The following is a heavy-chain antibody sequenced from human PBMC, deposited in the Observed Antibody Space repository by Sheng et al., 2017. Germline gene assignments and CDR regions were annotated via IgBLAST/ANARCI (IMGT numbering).Heavy chain of an antibody. CDR3: ARDRRSGLSYATEI. J-gene: IGHJ3*02. CDR2: IIPLERTT. V-gene: IGHV1-69*01. D-gene: IGHD3-3*01. CDR1: GGTFSRYA. Sequence: QVQLVQSGAEMKKPGSSVKVSCKASGGTFSRYAISWVRQAPGQGLEWMGGIIPLERTTSYTQKFQGRLTITADESTSITYMELSSLRSEDTAVYFCARDRRSGLSYATEIWG.